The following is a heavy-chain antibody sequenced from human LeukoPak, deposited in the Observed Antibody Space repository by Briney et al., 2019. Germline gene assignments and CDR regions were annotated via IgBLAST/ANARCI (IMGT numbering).Heavy chain of an antibody. J-gene: IGHJ1*01. CDR1: GFTFSNYW. Sequence: GGSLRLSCAASGFTFSNYWMHWVRQAPGKGLVWVSRIHSDGSATYYADSVKGRFTISRDNAKNSLYLQMNSLRAEDTAVYYCARDEGYFQHWGQGTLVTVSS. CDR3: ARDEGYFQH. CDR2: IHSDGSAT. V-gene: IGHV3-74*01.